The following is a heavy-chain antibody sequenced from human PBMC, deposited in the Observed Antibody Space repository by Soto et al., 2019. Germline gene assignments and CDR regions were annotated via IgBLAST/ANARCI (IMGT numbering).Heavy chain of an antibody. V-gene: IGHV3-23*01. CDR3: ARKMADCSDTCGWGY. J-gene: IGHJ4*02. D-gene: IGHD3-22*01. CDR2: IGASGGSR. CDR1: GFTFGTYA. Sequence: EVQLLESGGELVQPGGSLRLSCAASGFTFGTYAMNWVRQAPGKGLEWVSGIGASGGSRYYADSVKGRFTISRDNSKDTLYLQMSSLRVEDTAVYYCARKMADCSDTCGWGYWGQGTLVSVSS.